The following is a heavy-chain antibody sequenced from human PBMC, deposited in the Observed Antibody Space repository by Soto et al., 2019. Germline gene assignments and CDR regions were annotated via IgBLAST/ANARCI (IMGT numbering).Heavy chain of an antibody. Sequence: ASVKVSCKASGYTFTSYAMHWVHQAPGQRLEWMGWINAGNGNTKYSQKLQGRVTITRDTSASTAYMELSSLRSEDTAVYYCARTYSGSYDYYYYGMDVWGQGTTVTVSS. CDR2: INAGNGNT. CDR1: GYTFTSYA. V-gene: IGHV1-3*01. CDR3: ARTYSGSYDYYYYGMDV. D-gene: IGHD1-26*01. J-gene: IGHJ6*02.